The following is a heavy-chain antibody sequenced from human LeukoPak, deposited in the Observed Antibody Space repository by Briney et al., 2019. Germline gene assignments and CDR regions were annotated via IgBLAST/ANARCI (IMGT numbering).Heavy chain of an antibody. CDR2: IKEDGSEK. J-gene: IGHJ4*02. D-gene: IGHD1-26*01. Sequence: GGSLRLSCAASGFTFSSNWMSWVRQAPGKGLEWVANIKEDGSEKYYVDSVKGRFTISRDNAKNSLYLQMNSLRAEDTAVYYCARVKEWELLGSYFDYWGQGTLVTVSS. V-gene: IGHV3-7*01. CDR1: GFTFSSNW. CDR3: ARVKEWELLGSYFDY.